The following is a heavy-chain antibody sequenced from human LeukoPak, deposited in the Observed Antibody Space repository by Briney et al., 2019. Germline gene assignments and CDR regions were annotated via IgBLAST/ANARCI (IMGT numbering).Heavy chain of an antibody. CDR1: GGSITSYY. J-gene: IGHJ4*02. V-gene: IGHV4-59*01. CDR3: ARGEPAAAQGFDY. CDR2: IYYSGST. D-gene: IGHD2-2*01. Sequence: PSETLSLTCTVSGGSITSYYWSWIRQPPGKGLEWIGYIYYSGSTNYNPSLKSRVTISVDTSKNQFSLKLSSVTAADTAVYYCARGEPAAAQGFDYWGQGTLVTVSS.